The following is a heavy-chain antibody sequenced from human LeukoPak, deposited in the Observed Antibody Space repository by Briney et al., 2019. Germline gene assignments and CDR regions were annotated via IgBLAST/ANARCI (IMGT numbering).Heavy chain of an antibody. CDR3: ARVEQWPERSNWFDP. V-gene: IGHV1-69*06. D-gene: IGHD6-19*01. CDR2: IIPIFGTA. CDR1: GGTFSSYA. Sequence: ASVKVSCKASGGTFSSYAISWVRQAPGQGLEWMGGIIPIFGTANYAQKFQGRVTITADKSTSTAYMELSSLRSEDTAVYYCARVEQWPERSNWFDPWGQGTLVTVSS. J-gene: IGHJ5*02.